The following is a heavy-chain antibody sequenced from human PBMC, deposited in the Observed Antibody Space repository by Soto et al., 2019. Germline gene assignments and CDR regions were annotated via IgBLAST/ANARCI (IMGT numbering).Heavy chain of an antibody. V-gene: IGHV3-11*01. Sequence: QVQLVESGGGLVKTGGSLRIVCEASGFTFSDYYMSWVRQAPGKGLEWVSYISSSGNIIYYADSVKGPFTMPMDNAKNSVYLQKNSQRAADTALYFCAKMSSENCYDPVFSWGQGTLVTFS. CDR2: ISSSGNII. CDR1: GFTFSDYY. D-gene: IGHD2-21*01. CDR3: AKMSSENCYDPVFS. J-gene: IGHJ4*02.